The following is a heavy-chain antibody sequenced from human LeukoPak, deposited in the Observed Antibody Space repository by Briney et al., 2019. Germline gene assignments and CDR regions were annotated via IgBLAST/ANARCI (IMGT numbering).Heavy chain of an antibody. Sequence: GGSLRLSCSASGLTFSVSAIHWVRQASGKGLEWVGRIKTKADNYATAYAASVKGRFTISRDDSTNTAYLQMNSLKTEDTAVYYCTHPAYYYNVDIWGKGTTVTVSS. D-gene: IGHD6-25*01. CDR2: IKTKADNYAT. CDR3: THPAYYYNVDI. CDR1: GLTFSVSA. V-gene: IGHV3-73*01. J-gene: IGHJ6*04.